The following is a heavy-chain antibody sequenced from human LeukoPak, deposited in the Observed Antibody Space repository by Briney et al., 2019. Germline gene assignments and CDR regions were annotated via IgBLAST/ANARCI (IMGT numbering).Heavy chain of an antibody. Sequence: GGSLRLSCTASGFTFGDYAMSWLRQAPGKGLEWVGFIRSKAYGGTTEYAASVKGRFTISRDDSKSIAYLQMNSLKTEDTAVYYCTRDLGDYGSGSYRIVPEGWYFDLWGRGTLVTVSS. CDR3: TRDLGDYGSGSYRIVPEGWYFDL. CDR2: IRSKAYGGTT. CDR1: GFTFGDYA. V-gene: IGHV3-49*03. D-gene: IGHD3-10*01. J-gene: IGHJ2*01.